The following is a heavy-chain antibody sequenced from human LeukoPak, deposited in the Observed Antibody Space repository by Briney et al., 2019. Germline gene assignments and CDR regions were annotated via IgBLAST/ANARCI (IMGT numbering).Heavy chain of an antibody. J-gene: IGHJ4*02. CDR1: GGTFSSYA. V-gene: IGHV1-69*06. D-gene: IGHD3-22*01. Sequence: GASVKVSCKASGGTFSSYAISWVRQAPGQGLEWMGGIIPMFGAANYAQKFQGRVTIIADKSTSTAYMELSSLKSEDTAGYYCARDVLDYYDRSDYVTWGQGTLVTVSS. CDR3: ARDVLDYYDRSDYVT. CDR2: IIPMFGAA.